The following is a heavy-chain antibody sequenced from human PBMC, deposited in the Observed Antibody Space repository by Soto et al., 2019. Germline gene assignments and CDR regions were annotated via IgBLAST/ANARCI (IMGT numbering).Heavy chain of an antibody. V-gene: IGHV6-1*01. CDR1: GDSVSSSSVT. J-gene: IGHJ5*01. CDR3: VRLIGNSWLDF. D-gene: IGHD1-26*01. CDR2: TYYRSKWYN. Sequence: PSQTLSLTCVISGDSVSSSSVTWNWIRQSPSRGLEWLGRTYYRSKWYNDYAEYEKSRITINPDTSKKQISLHLNSMTPEDTAVYFCVRLIGNSWLDFWGQGTLVTVSS.